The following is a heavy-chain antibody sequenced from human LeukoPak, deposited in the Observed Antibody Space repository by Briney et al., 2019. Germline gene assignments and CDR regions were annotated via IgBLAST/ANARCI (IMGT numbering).Heavy chain of an antibody. J-gene: IGHJ6*02. CDR1: GFTFTYYA. CDR3: AGSGKPYGLDV. D-gene: IGHD3-10*01. CDR2: ISTTTGAI. V-gene: IGHV3-48*02. Sequence: GGSLRLSCAASGFTFTYYAMNWVRQAPGKGLEWLSYISTTTGAIYYADSVKGRFTVSKDNARNPLYLQMDSLRDEDTAVYYCAGSGKPYGLDVWGQGTTVTVSS.